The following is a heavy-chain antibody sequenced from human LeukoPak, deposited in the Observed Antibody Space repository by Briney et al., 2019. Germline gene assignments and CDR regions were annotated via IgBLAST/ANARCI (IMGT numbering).Heavy chain of an antibody. D-gene: IGHD3-10*02. Sequence: GESLRLSCVVSGLTFSSYSMNWVRQAPGKGLEWVSYISSSSSPIYYSDSVKGRFTISRDNAKNSLYLQMNSLRAEDTAVYYCAELGITMIGGVWGKGTTVTISS. J-gene: IGHJ6*04. V-gene: IGHV3-48*01. CDR3: AELGITMIGGV. CDR2: ISSSSSPI. CDR1: GLTFSSYS.